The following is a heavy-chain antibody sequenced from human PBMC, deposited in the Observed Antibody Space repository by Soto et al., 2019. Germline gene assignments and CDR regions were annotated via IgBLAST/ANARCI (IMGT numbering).Heavy chain of an antibody. CDR1: GGSFTSNNW. CDR3: ARSPVGGTDY. CDR2: IYRTGST. D-gene: IGHD1-26*01. V-gene: IGHV4-4*02. Sequence: SETLSLTCAVSGGSFTSNNWWTWVRQPPGQGLEWIGEIYRTGSTNYSPSFQGQVTISADKSISTAYLQWSSLKASDTAMYYCARSPVGGTDYWGQGTLVTVSS. J-gene: IGHJ4*02.